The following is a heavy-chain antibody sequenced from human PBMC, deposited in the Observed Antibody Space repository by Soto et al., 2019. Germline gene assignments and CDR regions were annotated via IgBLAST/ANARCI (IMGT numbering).Heavy chain of an antibody. CDR3: AREYYDFWSGYNYYFDY. Sequence: SQTLSITCAISGDSVSSNSAAWNWIRQSPSRGLEWLGRTYYRSKWYNDYAVSVKSRITINPDTSKNQFSLQLNSVTPEDTAVYYCAREYYDFWSGYNYYFDYWGQGTLVTVSS. CDR2: TYYRSKWYN. D-gene: IGHD3-3*01. V-gene: IGHV6-1*01. J-gene: IGHJ4*02. CDR1: GDSVSSNSAA.